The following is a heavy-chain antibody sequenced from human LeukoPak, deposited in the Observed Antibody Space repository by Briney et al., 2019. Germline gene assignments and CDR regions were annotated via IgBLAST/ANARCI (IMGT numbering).Heavy chain of an antibody. CDR2: INPSGGST. CDR1: GYTFTSYY. Sequence: ASVKVSCKASGYTFTSYYMHWVQQAPGQGLEWMGIINPSGGSTSYAQKFQGRVTMTRDTSTSTVYLELSSLRSEDTAVYYCARSYCGGDCYSLYFQHWGQGTLVTVSS. J-gene: IGHJ1*01. V-gene: IGHV1-46*01. D-gene: IGHD2-21*02. CDR3: ARSYCGGDCYSLYFQH.